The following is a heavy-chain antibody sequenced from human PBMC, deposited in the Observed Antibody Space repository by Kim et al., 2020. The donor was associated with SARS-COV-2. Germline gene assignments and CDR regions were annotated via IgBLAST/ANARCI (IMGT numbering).Heavy chain of an antibody. CDR3: AREGSGSYNWFDP. Sequence: YSQTFKSSVPISRDRAATTAYMELSSLTSKDTAVYYCAREGSGSYNWFDPWGQGTLVTVSS. J-gene: IGHJ5*02. V-gene: IGHV1-3*01. D-gene: IGHD3-10*01.